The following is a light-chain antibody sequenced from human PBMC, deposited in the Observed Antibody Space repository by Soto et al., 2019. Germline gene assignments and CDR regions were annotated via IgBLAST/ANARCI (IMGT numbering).Light chain of an antibody. CDR3: QQYDSLPRLT. Sequence: DIQMTQSPSSLSASTGDRVTITCQASQDITNYLNWYQQKPGKAPKLLIYDASRLETGVPSRFSGSGSATDFKFTISSLQTEDMATYYCQQYDSLPRLTFGGGTKVEIK. V-gene: IGKV1-33*01. CDR1: QDITNY. CDR2: DAS. J-gene: IGKJ4*01.